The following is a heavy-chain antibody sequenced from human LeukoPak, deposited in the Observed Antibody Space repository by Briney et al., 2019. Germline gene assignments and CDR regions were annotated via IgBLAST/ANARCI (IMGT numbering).Heavy chain of an antibody. V-gene: IGHV4-34*01. D-gene: IGHD3-22*01. CDR1: GGSFSGYY. CDR2: INHSGST. Sequence: PSETLSLTCAVYGGSFSGYYWSWIRQPPGEGLEWIGEINHSGSTNYNPSLKSRVTISVDTSKNQFSLKLSSVTAADTAVYYCARLQKKGVIGAYYYYGMDVWGQGTTVTVSS. J-gene: IGHJ6*02. CDR3: ARLQKKGVIGAYYYYGMDV.